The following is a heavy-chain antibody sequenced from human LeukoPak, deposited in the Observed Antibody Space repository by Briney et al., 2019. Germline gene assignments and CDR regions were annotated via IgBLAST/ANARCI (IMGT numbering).Heavy chain of an antibody. CDR2: IIPIFGTA. J-gene: IGHJ4*02. D-gene: IGHD3-22*01. CDR3: ARAPGLDSSGYYPTPYFDY. V-gene: IGHV1-69*06. CDR1: GGTFSSYA. Sequence: ASVKVSCKASGGTFSSYAISWVRQAPGQGLEWMGGIIPIFGTANYAQKFQGRVTITADKSTSTAYMELSSLRSEDTAVYYCARAPGLDSSGYYPTPYFDYWGRGTLVTVSS.